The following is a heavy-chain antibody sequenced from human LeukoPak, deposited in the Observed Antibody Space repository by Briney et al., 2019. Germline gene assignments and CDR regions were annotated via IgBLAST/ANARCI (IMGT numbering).Heavy chain of an antibody. CDR2: IYSSGST. V-gene: IGHV4-4*07. CDR1: GGSTTDYF. CDR3: AREVSARDGSLGRPFDY. J-gene: IGHJ4*02. Sequence: PSETLSLTCTVSGGSTTDYFWSWIRQPAGKGLEWIGRIYSSGSTNYNASLKSRVTMSVDTSKNQFSLKLSSVTAADTAVYYYAREVSARDGSLGRPFDYRGQGTLVTVSS. D-gene: IGHD5-24*01.